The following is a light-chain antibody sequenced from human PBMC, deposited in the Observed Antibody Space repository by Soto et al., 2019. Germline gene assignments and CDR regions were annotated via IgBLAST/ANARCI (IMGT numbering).Light chain of an antibody. CDR1: SSDVGAYNY. CDR2: DVS. J-gene: IGLJ1*01. V-gene: IGLV2-14*01. Sequence: QSVLPHPATVSGSRGPSNPISCTGTSSDVGAYNYVSWYQQHPGKAPKLMIYDVSNRPSGVSNRFSGSKSGNTASLTISGLQAEDEADYYCSSYTTTSTLYVFGTGTKVAVL. CDR3: SSYTTTSTLYV.